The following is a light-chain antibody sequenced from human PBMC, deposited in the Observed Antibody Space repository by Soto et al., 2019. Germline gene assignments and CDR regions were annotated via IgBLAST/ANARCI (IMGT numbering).Light chain of an antibody. CDR2: EVN. CDR1: SSDVGGYNY. CDR3: SSYTDRSTNTWV. V-gene: IGLV2-14*01. Sequence: ALTQPPSASGSPGQSVTISCTGTSSDVGGYNYVSWYQQHPGKAPKLMIYEVNNRPSGVSYRFSGSKSGNTASLTISGLQAEDEADYYCSSYTDRSTNTWVFGGGTQLTVL. J-gene: IGLJ3*02.